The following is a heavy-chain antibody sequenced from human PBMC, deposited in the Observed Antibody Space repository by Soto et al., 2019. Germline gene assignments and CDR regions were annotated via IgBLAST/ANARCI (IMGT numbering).Heavy chain of an antibody. D-gene: IGHD3-16*02. CDR2: ISGSGGRT. CDR1: GFTFSSYA. Sequence: EVQLLESGGGLVQPGGSLRLSCAASGFTFSSYAMSWVRQAPGKGLEWVSGISGSGGRTYYADSVKGRFTISSDNSKNTLYLQMNSLRAEDTAVYYCAKDITFGGVIAEYGMDVWGQGTTVTVSS. CDR3: AKDITFGGVIAEYGMDV. J-gene: IGHJ6*02. V-gene: IGHV3-23*01.